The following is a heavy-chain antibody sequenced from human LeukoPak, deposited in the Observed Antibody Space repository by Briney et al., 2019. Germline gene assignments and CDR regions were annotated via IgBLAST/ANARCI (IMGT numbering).Heavy chain of an antibody. Sequence: SETLSLTCTVSGGSISSYYWSWIRQPPGKGLEWIGYIYYSGSTNYNPSLKSRVTISVDTSKNQFSLKLSSVTAADTAVYCCARGNLYSYGLGLGYWGQGTLVTVSS. CDR1: GGSISSYY. CDR3: ARGNLYSYGLGLGY. J-gene: IGHJ4*02. V-gene: IGHV4-59*01. D-gene: IGHD5-18*01. CDR2: IYYSGST.